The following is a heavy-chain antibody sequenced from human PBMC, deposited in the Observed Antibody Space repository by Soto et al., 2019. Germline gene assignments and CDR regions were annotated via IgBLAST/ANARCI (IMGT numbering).Heavy chain of an antibody. CDR3: ASGKSQMSQDRMGFYYYMDV. CDR2: VIPLLDAS. V-gene: IGHV1-69*08. CDR1: GAAFSNYT. J-gene: IGHJ6*03. Sequence: QVQLVQSGADVKKPGSSVKISCTASGAAFSNYTFTWMRRAPGQGLEWVGRVIPLLDASNYAEKFQDRVTISADRSTSTVYMELSGLRSEDSAIYYCASGKSQMSQDRMGFYYYMDVWGKGTTVTVSS. D-gene: IGHD1-1*01.